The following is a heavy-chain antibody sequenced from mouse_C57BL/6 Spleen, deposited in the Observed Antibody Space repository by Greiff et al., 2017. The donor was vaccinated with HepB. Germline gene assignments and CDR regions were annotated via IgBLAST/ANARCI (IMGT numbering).Heavy chain of an antibody. CDR2: IDPSDSYT. V-gene: IGHV1-50*01. D-gene: IGHD2-12*01. CDR3: ERGDLTRYCFDY. CDR1: GYTFTSYW. J-gene: IGHJ2*01. Sequence: QVQLKQPGAELVKPGASVKLSCKASGYTFTSYWMQWVKQRPGQGLEWIGEIDPSDSYTNYNQKFKGKATLTVDTSSSTAYMQLSSLTSEDSAVYDCERGDLTRYCFDYWGQGTTLTVSS.